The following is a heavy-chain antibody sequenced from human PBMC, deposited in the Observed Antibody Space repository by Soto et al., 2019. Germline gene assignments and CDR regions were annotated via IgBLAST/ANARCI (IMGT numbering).Heavy chain of an antibody. Sequence: LRLSCAASGLTFSTYEMNWVRQAPGKGLEWVSYIRGGGSPILYADSVKGRFTISRDNAKNSLYLQMNSLGAEDTAIYYCASKIFGTTYFDYWGQGALVTVSS. J-gene: IGHJ4*02. CDR2: IRGGGSPI. D-gene: IGHD1-7*01. CDR3: ASKIFGTTYFDY. CDR1: GLTFSTYE. V-gene: IGHV3-48*03.